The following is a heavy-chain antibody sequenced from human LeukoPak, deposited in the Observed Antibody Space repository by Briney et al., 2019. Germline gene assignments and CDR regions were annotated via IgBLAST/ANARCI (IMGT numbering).Heavy chain of an antibody. CDR2: INSDGSST. Sequence: GGSLRLSCAASGFTFSSYWMYWVRQAPGKGLVWVSRINSDGSSTSYAESVKGRFTISRDNAENTLYLQMNSLRAEDTAMYYCARDPVWTVTIAYWGQGTLVTVSS. CDR1: GFTFSSYW. CDR3: ARDPVWTVTIAY. V-gene: IGHV3-74*01. D-gene: IGHD4-11*01. J-gene: IGHJ4*02.